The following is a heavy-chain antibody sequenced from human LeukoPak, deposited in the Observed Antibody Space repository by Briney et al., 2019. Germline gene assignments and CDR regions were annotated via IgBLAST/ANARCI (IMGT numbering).Heavy chain of an antibody. V-gene: IGHV3-30*18. D-gene: IGHD6-6*01. CDR2: ISYDGSSR. CDR3: AKTPSSVNHWYFDL. J-gene: IGHJ2*01. Sequence: GGSLRLSCAASGFSFSNYGMHWVRQAPGKGLEWVAVISYDGSSRYYADSVKGQVTISRDNSKNTLYLQMNSLRPEDTAIYYCAKTPSSVNHWYFDLWGRGTLVGVFS. CDR1: GFSFSNYG.